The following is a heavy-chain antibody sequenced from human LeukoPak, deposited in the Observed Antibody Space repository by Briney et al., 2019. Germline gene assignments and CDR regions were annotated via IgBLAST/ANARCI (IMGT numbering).Heavy chain of an antibody. V-gene: IGHV3-30*18. Sequence: GGSLRLSRAPSGFTFTTFGMHWVRQAPRKGLEWVAVISYEGSKKSYADSAKGRFTISRDNSKNTLFLQMSSLRAEDTALYYGAETSWGPFEVVSSSWYGNDYWGQGTLVIVSS. CDR3: AETSWGPFEVVSSSWYGNDY. J-gene: IGHJ4*02. CDR1: GFTFTTFG. D-gene: IGHD6-13*01. CDR2: ISYEGSKK.